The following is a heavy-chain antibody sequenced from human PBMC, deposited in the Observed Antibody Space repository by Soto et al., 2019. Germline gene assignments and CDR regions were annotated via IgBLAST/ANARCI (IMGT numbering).Heavy chain of an antibody. CDR2: IYYSGST. CDR1: GGSISSSSYY. V-gene: IGHV4-39*02. CDR3: AREWGIAETYYYYGMDV. J-gene: IGHJ6*02. D-gene: IGHD6-13*01. Sequence: KASETLSLTCTVSGGSISSSSYYWGWIRQPPGKGLEWIGSIYYSGSTYYNPSLKSRVTISVDTSKNQFSLKLSSVTAADTAVYYCAREWGIAETYYYYGMDVWGQGTTVTVSS.